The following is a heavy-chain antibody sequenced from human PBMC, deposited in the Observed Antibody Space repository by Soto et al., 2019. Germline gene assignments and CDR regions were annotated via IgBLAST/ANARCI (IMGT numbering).Heavy chain of an antibody. Sequence: SETLSLTCALYGRSFSCYYWCSPRQPPWQGLEWTAETNHSGSTNYNPSLKSRVTISVDTSKNQFSLKLSSVTAADTAVYYCARGPTVTTSIGVRYYYYMDVWGKGTTVTVSS. V-gene: IGHV4-34*01. D-gene: IGHD4-4*01. CDR2: TNHSGST. CDR3: ARGPTVTTSIGVRYYYYMDV. CDR1: GRSFSCYY. J-gene: IGHJ6*03.